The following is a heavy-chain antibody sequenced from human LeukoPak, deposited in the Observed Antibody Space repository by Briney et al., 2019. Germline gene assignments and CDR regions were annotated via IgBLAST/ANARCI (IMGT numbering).Heavy chain of an antibody. D-gene: IGHD6-19*01. CDR2: ISGSGGST. V-gene: IGHV3-23*01. CDR3: AKDRAVAAGNDY. J-gene: IGHJ4*02. CDR1: GFTFSSFA. Sequence: GGSLRLSCAASGFTFSSFAMSWVSQAPGKGLEWVSAISGSGGSTYYADSVKGRFTISRDNSKNTLYLQMNSLRAEDTAVYYCAKDRAVAAGNDYWGQGTLVTVSS.